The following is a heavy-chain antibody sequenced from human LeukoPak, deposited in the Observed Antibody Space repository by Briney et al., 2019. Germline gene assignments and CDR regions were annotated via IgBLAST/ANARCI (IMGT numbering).Heavy chain of an antibody. CDR2: IYSGGST. V-gene: IGHV3-53*01. Sequence: GGSLRLSCAASGFTVSSNYMSWVRQAPGKGLEWVSVIYSGGSTYYADSVKGRFTISRDDSKNTLYLQMNGLRAEDTAVYYCAREGYYSYLDYWGQGTLVTVSS. D-gene: IGHD2/OR15-2a*01. J-gene: IGHJ4*02. CDR3: AREGYYSYLDY. CDR1: GFTVSSNY.